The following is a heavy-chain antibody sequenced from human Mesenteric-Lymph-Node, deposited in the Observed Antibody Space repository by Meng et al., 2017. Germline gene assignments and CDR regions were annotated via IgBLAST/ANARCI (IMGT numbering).Heavy chain of an antibody. CDR2: IIPIFGTA. CDR3: ARRGVDSSGYYSPFDY. J-gene: IGHJ4*02. D-gene: IGHD3-22*01. Sequence: SVKVSCKASGGTFSSYAISWVRQAPGQGLEWMGGIIPIFGTANYAQKFQGRVTITTDESTSTAYMELSSLRSEDTAVYYCARRGVDSSGYYSPFDYWGQGTLVTVSS. CDR1: GGTFSSYA. V-gene: IGHV1-69*05.